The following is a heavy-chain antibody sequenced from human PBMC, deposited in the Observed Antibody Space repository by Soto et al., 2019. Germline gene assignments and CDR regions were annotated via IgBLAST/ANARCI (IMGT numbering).Heavy chain of an antibody. D-gene: IGHD1-26*01. CDR2: IIPIFGTA. Sequence: SVKVSCKASGGTFSSYAISWVRQAPGQGLEWMGGIIPIFGTANYAQKFQGRVTITADESTSTAYMELSSLRSEDTAVYYCARASVTYYIFPPDRYDPPAQGTLVTVSS. CDR1: GGTFSSYA. CDR3: ARASVTYYIFPPDRYDP. V-gene: IGHV1-69*13. J-gene: IGHJ5*02.